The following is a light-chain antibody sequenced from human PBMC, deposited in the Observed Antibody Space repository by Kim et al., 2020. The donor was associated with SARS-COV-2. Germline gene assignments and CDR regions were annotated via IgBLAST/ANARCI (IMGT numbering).Light chain of an antibody. J-gene: IGKJ1*01. CDR3: QQLNSYPWT. CDR2: RAS. CDR1: QGISTY. V-gene: IGKV1-9*01. Sequence: DIQLTHSPPFLSASVGDRVTITCRASQGISTYLAWYQQIPGKAPNLLIYRASTLQRGVPSRFSGSGSGTEFTLTISNLQPEDFAIYYCQQLNSYPWTFGQGTKVDIK.